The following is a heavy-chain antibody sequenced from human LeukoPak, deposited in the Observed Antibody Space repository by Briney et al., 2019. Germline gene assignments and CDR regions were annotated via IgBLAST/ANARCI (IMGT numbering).Heavy chain of an antibody. J-gene: IGHJ6*03. V-gene: IGHV3-23*01. CDR2: IVGGDGGT. CDR1: GLPISTNG. Sequence: GGSLRLSCAASGLPISTNGMSWVRQAPGKGLEWVSGIVGGDGGTYYADSVKGRFIISRDNSKNTLYVQMNSLRAVDTAVYYCASPLGYCSSTSCYRPDYYYYYMDVWGKVTTVTVSS. D-gene: IGHD2-2*02. CDR3: ASPLGYCSSTSCYRPDYYYYYMDV.